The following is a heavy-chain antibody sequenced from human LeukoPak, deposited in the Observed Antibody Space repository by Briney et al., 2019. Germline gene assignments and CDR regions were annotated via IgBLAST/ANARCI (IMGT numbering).Heavy chain of an antibody. CDR1: GASVSGGPYY. D-gene: IGHD1-26*01. Sequence: PSETLSLTCTVSGASVSGGPYYWGWIRQPPGKGLEWIGSIYSSGSTHYNASLQSRVTISIETSKKQISLRLNSVTAADTAIYYCAKSGGYGLIDYWGQGTLVTVSS. J-gene: IGHJ4*02. CDR3: AKSGGYGLIDY. V-gene: IGHV4-39*01. CDR2: IYSSGST.